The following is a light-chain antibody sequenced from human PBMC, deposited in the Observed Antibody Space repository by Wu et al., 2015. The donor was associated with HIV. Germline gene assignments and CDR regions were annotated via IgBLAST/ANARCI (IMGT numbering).Light chain of an antibody. CDR2: GAS. Sequence: LVLTQSPGTLSLSPGIRVALSCRASQSVTNSYLAWYQQRPGQAPRLLIYGASNRATGIPDRFSGSGSGTDFTLTITRLEPEDFAVYYCQQYGSSPYTFGQGTKLEIK. CDR3: QQYGSSPYT. CDR1: QSVTNSY. V-gene: IGKV3-20*01. J-gene: IGKJ2*01.